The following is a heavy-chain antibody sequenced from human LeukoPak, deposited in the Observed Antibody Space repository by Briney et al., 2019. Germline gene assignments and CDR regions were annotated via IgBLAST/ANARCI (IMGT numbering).Heavy chain of an antibody. CDR2: IWYDGSNK. J-gene: IGHJ4*02. D-gene: IGHD3-10*01. V-gene: IGHV3-33*01. CDR1: GFTFSSYG. CDR3: ARGLGYYGSGSYFDY. Sequence: GRSLRLSCAASGFTFSSYGMHWVRQAPGKGLEWVAVIWYDGSNKYYADSVKGRFTISRDNSKITLYLQMNSLRAEDTAVYYCARGLGYYGSGSYFDYWGQGTLVTVSS.